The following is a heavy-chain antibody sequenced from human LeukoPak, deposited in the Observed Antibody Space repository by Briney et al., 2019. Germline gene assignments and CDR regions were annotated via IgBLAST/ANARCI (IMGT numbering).Heavy chain of an antibody. Sequence: GGSLRLSCAAYGFTFSSYSMNWVRQAPGKGLEWVSSISSSSSYIYYADSVKGRFTISRDNAKNSLYLQMNSLRAEDTAVYYCARELYCGGDCWGDLTNDYWGQGTLVTVSS. D-gene: IGHD2-21*02. CDR2: ISSSSSYI. CDR1: GFTFSSYS. J-gene: IGHJ4*02. CDR3: ARELYCGGDCWGDLTNDY. V-gene: IGHV3-21*01.